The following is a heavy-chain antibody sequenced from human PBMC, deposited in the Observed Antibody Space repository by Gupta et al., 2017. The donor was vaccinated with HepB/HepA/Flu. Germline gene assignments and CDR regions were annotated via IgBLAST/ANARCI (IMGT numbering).Heavy chain of an antibody. CDR3: ARYSYASSDD. J-gene: IGHJ4*02. CDR1: GFTFSSYS. D-gene: IGHD4-4*01. CDR2: ISSGSSTI. Sequence: VQLVESGGGLVQPGGSLRLSCAASGFTFSSYSMNWVRQAPGKGLEWVSYISSGSSTIYYADSVKGRFTISRDNAKNSLHLQMNSLRDEDTAVYYCARYSYASSDDWGQGTLVTVSS. V-gene: IGHV3-48*02.